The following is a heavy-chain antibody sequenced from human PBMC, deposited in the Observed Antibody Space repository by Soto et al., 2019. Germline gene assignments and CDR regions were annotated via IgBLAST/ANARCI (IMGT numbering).Heavy chain of an antibody. CDR2: ISNSGST. Sequence: SETLSLTCTVSGGSVTSAEDYWTWIRQSPGKGLEWIGYISNSGSTGYNPSLKTRLSMSVDRSKNQFTLRLTSVTGADTAVYFCATESGSTYGYFDHWGQGTQVTVSS. CDR1: GGSVTSAEDY. CDR3: ATESGSTYGYFDH. J-gene: IGHJ4*02. V-gene: IGHV4-30-4*01. D-gene: IGHD5-18*01.